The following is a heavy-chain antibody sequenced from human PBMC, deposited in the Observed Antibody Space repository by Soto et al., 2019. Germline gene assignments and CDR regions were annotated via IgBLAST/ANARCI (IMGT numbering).Heavy chain of an antibody. V-gene: IGHV5-10-1*01. D-gene: IGHD2-15*01. CDR2: IDPSDSYT. CDR1: GSSFTSYW. Sequence: WESLKIPCKGSGSSFTSYWISWVRQMPGKGLEWMGRIDPSDSYTNYSPSFQGHVTISADKSISTAYLQWSSLKASDTAMYYCARHSFTGYAPGRDYYYYYGMDVWGQGTTVTVSS. CDR3: ARHSFTGYAPGRDYYYYYGMDV. J-gene: IGHJ6*02.